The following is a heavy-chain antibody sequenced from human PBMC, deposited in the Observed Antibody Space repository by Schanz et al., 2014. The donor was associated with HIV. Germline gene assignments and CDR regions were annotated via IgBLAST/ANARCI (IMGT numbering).Heavy chain of an antibody. CDR1: GYTFTSYG. D-gene: IGHD4-4*01. CDR3: AREKTTLNWFDP. Sequence: QVQLLQSGTEVKKPGASVKVSCKASGYTFTSYGISWVRQAPGQGLEWMGWISGYNGNTNYAQKLQGRVTMTTDTSTTTASMELRSLRSDDTAVYFCAREKTTLNWFDPWGQGTLVTVSS. CDR2: ISGYNGNT. J-gene: IGHJ5*02. V-gene: IGHV1-18*01.